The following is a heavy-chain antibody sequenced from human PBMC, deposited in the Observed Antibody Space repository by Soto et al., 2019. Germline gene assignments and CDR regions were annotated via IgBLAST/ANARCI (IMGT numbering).Heavy chain of an antibody. V-gene: IGHV3-23*01. CDR1: GFTFGSYA. Sequence: EVQLLESGGGLVQPGGSLRLSCAASGFTFGSYAMSWVRQAPGKGLEWVSLISGTGDSSEYANSVKGRFTISRDYSKTTGFLQMKSLRAEDTGVYFCAKDNGNYGSGSFSHWGQGTLVTVSS. D-gene: IGHD3-10*01. CDR3: AKDNGNYGSGSFSH. CDR2: ISGTGDSS. J-gene: IGHJ4*02.